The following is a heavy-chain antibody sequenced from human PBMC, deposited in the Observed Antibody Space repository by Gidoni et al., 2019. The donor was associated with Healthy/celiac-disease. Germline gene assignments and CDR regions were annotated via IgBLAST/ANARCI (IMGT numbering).Heavy chain of an antibody. J-gene: IGHJ6*03. CDR2: IIPIFGTA. V-gene: IGHV1-69*01. Sequence: QVQLVQSGAEVETPGSSVKVSCKASGGTFSSYAISWVRQAPGQGLEWMGGIIPIFGTANYAQKFQGRVTITADESTSTAYMELSSLRSEDTAVYYCARETQGIAASYYMDVWGKGTTVTVSS. D-gene: IGHD6-13*01. CDR1: GGTFSSYA. CDR3: ARETQGIAASYYMDV.